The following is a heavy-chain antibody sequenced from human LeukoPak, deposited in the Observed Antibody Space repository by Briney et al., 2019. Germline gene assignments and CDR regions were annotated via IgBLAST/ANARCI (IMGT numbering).Heavy chain of an antibody. CDR3: ARDRVGQQLVGRKNNYCYMDV. CDR1: GFTFSSYE. J-gene: IGHJ6*03. V-gene: IGHV3-48*03. D-gene: IGHD6-13*01. CDR2: ISSSGSTI. Sequence: GGSLRLSCAASGFTFSSYEMNWVRQAPGKGLEWVSYISSSGSTIYYADSVKGRFTISRDNAKNSLYLQMNSLRAEDTAVYYCARDRVGQQLVGRKNNYCYMDVWGKGTTVTISS.